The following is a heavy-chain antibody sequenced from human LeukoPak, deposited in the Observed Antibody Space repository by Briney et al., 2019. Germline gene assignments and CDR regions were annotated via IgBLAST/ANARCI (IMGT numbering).Heavy chain of an antibody. CDR1: GFTFTSSS. J-gene: IGHJ4*02. CDR2: ISSGSATI. Sequence: PGGSLRLSCAASGFTFTSSSMNWVRQAPGKGLEWVAYISSGSATIDYADSVKGRFTISRDNAMNSLFLQMNSLRDEDTAVYYCTRGIDYWGQGTLVTVSS. V-gene: IGHV3-48*02. CDR3: TRGIDY.